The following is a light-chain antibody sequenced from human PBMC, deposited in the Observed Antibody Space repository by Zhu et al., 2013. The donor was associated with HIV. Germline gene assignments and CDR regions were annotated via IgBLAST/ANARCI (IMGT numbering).Light chain of an antibody. J-gene: IGKJ2*01. CDR2: WAS. Sequence: DIVMTQSPDSLAVSLGERATINCKSSQSVLYNSNNKNFLAWYQQKPGQPPKLLIYWASTRESGVPDRFSGSGSGTDFTLTISSLQAEDVAVYYCQQYLSAPPGYT. V-gene: IGKV4-1*01. CDR3: QQYLSAPPGYT. CDR1: QSVLYNSNNKNF.